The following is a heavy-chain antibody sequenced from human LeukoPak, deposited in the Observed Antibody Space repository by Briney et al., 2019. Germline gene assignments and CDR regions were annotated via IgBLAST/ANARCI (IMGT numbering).Heavy chain of an antibody. CDR1: GYTFTSYY. CDR2: INPSGGST. J-gene: IGHJ6*02. D-gene: IGHD3-10*01. V-gene: IGHV1-46*01. Sequence: ASAKVSCKASGYTFTSYYMHWVRQAPGQGLEWMGIINPSGGSTSYAQKFQGRVTMTRDTSTSTVYMELSSLRSEDTAVYYCARERFGDYGMDVWGQGTTVTVSS. CDR3: ARERFGDYGMDV.